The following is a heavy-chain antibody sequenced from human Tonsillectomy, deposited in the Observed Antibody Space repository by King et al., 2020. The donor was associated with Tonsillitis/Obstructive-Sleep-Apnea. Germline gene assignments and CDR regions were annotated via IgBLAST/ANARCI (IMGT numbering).Heavy chain of an antibody. V-gene: IGHV3-23*04. Sequence: VQLVESGGGLVQPGESLRLSCAASGFTFTSYAMSWVRQAPGKGLEWVSTISGSGGSTFYADSMKGRFTISRDNSKNTLYLQMNSLRADDTAVYYCAKGQGGGYYDLSVHSLDYWGQGTLVTVSS. CDR2: ISGSGGST. J-gene: IGHJ4*02. D-gene: IGHD3-22*01. CDR1: GFTFTSYA. CDR3: AKGQGGGYYDLSVHSLDY.